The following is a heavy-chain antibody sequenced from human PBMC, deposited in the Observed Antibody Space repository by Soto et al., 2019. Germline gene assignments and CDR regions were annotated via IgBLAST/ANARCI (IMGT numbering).Heavy chain of an antibody. D-gene: IGHD2-21*01. CDR3: TRDQAYSSAA. CDR2: VNSDGTIT. Sequence: EVQLVESGGGLVQPGGSLRLSCTASGFDFSNAWMHWVRQAPGKGLVWVSHVNSDGTITTYADSVKGRFTISRDNAKNTVYLQMNSLRVADSAVYYCTRDQAYSSAAWGQGTPVTVSS. CDR1: GFDFSNAW. V-gene: IGHV3-74*01. J-gene: IGHJ5*02.